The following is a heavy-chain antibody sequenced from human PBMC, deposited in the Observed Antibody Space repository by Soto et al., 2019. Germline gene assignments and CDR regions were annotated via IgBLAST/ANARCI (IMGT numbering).Heavy chain of an antibody. V-gene: IGHV3-23*01. D-gene: IGHD6-6*01. CDR3: AKGGWEEQPVPNYIDV. J-gene: IGHJ6*03. CDR2: ISGSGGSR. Sequence: PGGSLRLSCAASGFTFSGYAMSWVRQAPEKGLQWVSTISGSGGSRYYADSVKGRFTISRDNSKNTLYLQTNSLRADDTAVYYCAKGGWEEQPVPNYIDVWGKGTTVT. CDR1: GFTFSGYA.